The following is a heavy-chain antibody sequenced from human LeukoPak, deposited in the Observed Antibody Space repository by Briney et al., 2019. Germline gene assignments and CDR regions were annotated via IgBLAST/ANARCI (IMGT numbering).Heavy chain of an antibody. D-gene: IGHD3-22*01. J-gene: IGHJ3*02. CDR2: INHSGST. Sequence: PSETLSLTCAVYGGSFSGYYWSWIRQPPGKGLEWIGEINHSGSTNYNPSLKSRVTISVDTSKNQFSLKLSSVTAADTAVYYCARVTYRDYYEGAFDIWGQGTMVTVSS. CDR1: GGSFSGYY. CDR3: ARVTYRDYYEGAFDI. V-gene: IGHV4-34*01.